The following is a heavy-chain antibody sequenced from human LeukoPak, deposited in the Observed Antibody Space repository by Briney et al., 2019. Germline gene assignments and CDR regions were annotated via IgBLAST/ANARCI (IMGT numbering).Heavy chain of an antibody. Sequence: ASVKVSCKASGYTFTSYGISWVRQAPGQGLEWMGWISAYNGNTNYAQKLQGRVTMTTDTSTSTAYMELRSLRSDDTAVYYCARGGGDYYDSSGYYPFLEIDYWGQGTLVTVSS. V-gene: IGHV1-18*01. CDR2: ISAYNGNT. D-gene: IGHD3-22*01. CDR3: ARGGGDYYDSSGYYPFLEIDY. J-gene: IGHJ4*02. CDR1: GYTFTSYG.